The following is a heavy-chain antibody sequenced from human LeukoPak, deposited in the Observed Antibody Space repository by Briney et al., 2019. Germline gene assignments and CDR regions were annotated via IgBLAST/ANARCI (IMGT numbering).Heavy chain of an antibody. Sequence: PPGGSLRLSCAASGFSFSGSAIHWVRQASGKGLEWVGRIRSKVNSYATAYAASVKGRFTISRDDSKNTAYLQMNSLKTEGTAVYYCTGYDFGDYASAYWGQGTLVTVSS. J-gene: IGHJ4*02. CDR1: GFSFSGSA. CDR2: IRSKVNSYAT. D-gene: IGHD4-17*01. CDR3: TGYDFGDYASAY. V-gene: IGHV3-73*01.